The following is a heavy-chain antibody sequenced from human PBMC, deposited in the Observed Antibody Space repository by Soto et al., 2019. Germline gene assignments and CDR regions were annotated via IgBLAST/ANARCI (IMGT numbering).Heavy chain of an antibody. CDR2: ITHGGST. CDR3: ARARLFLTTSVLAITYFDY. Sequence: SETLSLTCAVYSSSFSVYYYSWIRQSPGKGLEWIGEITHGGSTTYCPSFKSRVTMSLDTSKNQFYLNMTSMTAADKAVYYCARARLFLTTSVLAITYFDYWGQGILVTVSS. V-gene: IGHV4-34*01. CDR1: SSSFSVYY. D-gene: IGHD3-3*01. J-gene: IGHJ4*02.